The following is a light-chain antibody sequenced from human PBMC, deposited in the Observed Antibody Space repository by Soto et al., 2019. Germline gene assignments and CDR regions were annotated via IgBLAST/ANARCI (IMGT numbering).Light chain of an antibody. CDR1: ERISNN. J-gene: IGKJ5*01. CDR3: QQYGSSIT. CDR2: SAS. Sequence: EIVMTQSPVTLSVSPGESATLSCRASERISNNLAWYQQKPGQAPRILIYSASTRATGIPARFIGSGSATDFTLTISRLEHEDFAVYYCQQYGSSITFGQGTRLEI. V-gene: IGKV3-20*01.